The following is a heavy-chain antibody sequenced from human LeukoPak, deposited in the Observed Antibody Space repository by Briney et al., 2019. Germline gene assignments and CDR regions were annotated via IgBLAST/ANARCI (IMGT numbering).Heavy chain of an antibody. J-gene: IGHJ3*02. CDR3: ARATYRDYDAFDI. CDR2: IKGDGSEK. Sequence: GGSLRLSCAASGFTFSSYWMNWVRQVPGKGLEWVANIKGDGSEKYYVDSVKGRFTISRDNAKNSVDLQMNSLRAEDTAVYYCARATYRDYDAFDIWGQGTMVTVSS. CDR1: GFTFSSYW. V-gene: IGHV3-7*01. D-gene: IGHD4-17*01.